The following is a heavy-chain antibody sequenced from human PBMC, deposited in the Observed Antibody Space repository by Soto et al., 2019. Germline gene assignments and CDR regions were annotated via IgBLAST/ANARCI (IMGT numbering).Heavy chain of an antibody. CDR1: GFSLSTCGVG. V-gene: IGHV2-5*02. D-gene: IGHD1-26*01. CDR2: IYWDDDK. Sequence: QITLKESGPTLVKPTQTLTLTCTFSGFSLSTCGVGVGWIRQPPGKALEWLALIYWDDDKRYSPSLKSRLTITKDTSKNQVVLTMTNMDPADTATYYCAHSKGSYFLSDAFDIWGQGTMVTVSS. CDR3: AHSKGSYFLSDAFDI. J-gene: IGHJ3*02.